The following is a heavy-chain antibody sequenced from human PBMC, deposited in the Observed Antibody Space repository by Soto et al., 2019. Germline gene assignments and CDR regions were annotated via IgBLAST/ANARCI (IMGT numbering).Heavy chain of an antibody. J-gene: IGHJ4*01. Sequence: QVQLVQSGAEVKKPGASVKVSCKASGYTFGNYGINWVRQAPGQGLEWMGWISAYNGNINYAQTLQGRVTMTTDTSTGTAYMELRSLRYDDTAIYYCAREPPADDDYVLDYWCQGTLVTVSS. V-gene: IGHV1-18*01. D-gene: IGHD3-16*01. CDR2: ISAYNGNI. CDR1: GYTFGNYG. CDR3: AREPPADDDYVLDY.